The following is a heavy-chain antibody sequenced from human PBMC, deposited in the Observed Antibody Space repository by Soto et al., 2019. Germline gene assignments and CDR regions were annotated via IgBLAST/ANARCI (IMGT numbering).Heavy chain of an antibody. J-gene: IGHJ6*02. CDR2: ISSSGSTI. D-gene: IGHD3-16*02. Sequence: PGGSLRLSCAASGFTFSSYEMNWVRQAPGKGLEWVSYISSSGSTIYYADSVKGRFTISRDNAKNSLYLQMNSLRAEDTAVYYCARFTFGGVIAHYYYYGMDVWGQGTTVTVS. CDR1: GFTFSSYE. CDR3: ARFTFGGVIAHYYYYGMDV. V-gene: IGHV3-48*03.